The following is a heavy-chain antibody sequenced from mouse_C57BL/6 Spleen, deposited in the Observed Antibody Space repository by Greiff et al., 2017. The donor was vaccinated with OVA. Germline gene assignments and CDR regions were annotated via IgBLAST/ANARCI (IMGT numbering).Heavy chain of an antibody. CDR1: GFTFSSYA. Sequence: EVMLVESGGGLVKPGGSLKLSCAASGFTFSSYAMSWVRQTPEKRLEWVATISDGGSYTYYPDNVKGRFTISRDNAKNNLYLQMSHLKSEDTAMYYCASPSSYDAMDYWGQGTSVTVSS. CDR2: ISDGGSYT. V-gene: IGHV5-4*03. J-gene: IGHJ4*01. D-gene: IGHD1-1*01. CDR3: ASPSSYDAMDY.